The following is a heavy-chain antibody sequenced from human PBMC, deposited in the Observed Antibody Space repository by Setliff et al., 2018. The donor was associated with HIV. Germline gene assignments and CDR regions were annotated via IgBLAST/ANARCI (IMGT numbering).Heavy chain of an antibody. CDR3: ASGLVLAMFDY. CDR2: IYYNGNA. J-gene: IGHJ4*02. CDR1: GGSMRSSGYS. Sequence: SETLSLTCAVSGGSMRSSGYSWTWIRQAPGKGLEWVGYIYYNGNAYYNPSLKSRVTISVDRSKNQFSLKLSSVTAADTAVYYCASGLVLAMFDYWGQGTLVTVSS. V-gene: IGHV4-30-2*01. D-gene: IGHD5-18*01.